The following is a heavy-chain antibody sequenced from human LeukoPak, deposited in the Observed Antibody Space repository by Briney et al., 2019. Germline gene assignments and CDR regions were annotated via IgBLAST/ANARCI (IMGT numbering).Heavy chain of an antibody. J-gene: IGHJ4*02. Sequence: ASVKVSCKASGYTFTGYYMHWARQAPGQGLEWIGWINPNSGGTNYAQKFQGRVTMTRDTSISAAYMELSRLRSDDTAVYYCARLAVAGTSTSGDYWGQGTLVTVSS. CDR1: GYTFTGYY. D-gene: IGHD6-19*01. V-gene: IGHV1-2*02. CDR2: INPNSGGT. CDR3: ARLAVAGTSTSGDY.